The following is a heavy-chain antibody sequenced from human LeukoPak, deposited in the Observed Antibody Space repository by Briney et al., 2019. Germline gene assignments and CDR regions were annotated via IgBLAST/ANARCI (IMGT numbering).Heavy chain of an antibody. CDR1: GGSISSGGYY. V-gene: IGHV4-31*03. Sequence: SETLSLTCTVSGGSISSGGYYWSWIRQHPGKGLEWIGCIYYSGTTYYHPSLSSRVAISVDTSKNQFSLKLSSVTAADTAVYYCARSGTVTTWNYWGQGTLVTVSS. CDR3: ARSGTVTTWNY. CDR2: IYYSGTT. D-gene: IGHD4-17*01. J-gene: IGHJ4*02.